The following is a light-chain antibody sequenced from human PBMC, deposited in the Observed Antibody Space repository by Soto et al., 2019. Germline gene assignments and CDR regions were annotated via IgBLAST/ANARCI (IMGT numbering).Light chain of an antibody. CDR1: RSNIGNNY. V-gene: IGLV1-47*01. CDR2: RNT. Sequence: QSALTQPPSASGTPIQTVTISCSGSRSNIGNNYVCWYQQLPGAAPKLLIYRNTQRPSGVPDRFSGSKSDTAASLAISGLRSEDEADYFCEAWDDSLSGHVFGTGTKVTVL. J-gene: IGLJ1*01. CDR3: EAWDDSLSGHV.